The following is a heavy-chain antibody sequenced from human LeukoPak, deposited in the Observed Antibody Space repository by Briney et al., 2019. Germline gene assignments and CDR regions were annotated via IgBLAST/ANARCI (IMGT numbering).Heavy chain of an antibody. J-gene: IGHJ4*02. D-gene: IGHD2-15*01. Sequence: SETLSLTCTVSGGSISSYYWSWIRQPPGKGLEWIGYIYHSGSTNYNPSLKSRVTISVDTSKNQFSLKLSSVTAADTAVYYCARDGGYCSGGSCYLYFDYWGQGTLVTVSS. CDR3: ARDGGYCSGGSCYLYFDY. CDR2: IYHSGST. CDR1: GGSISSYY. V-gene: IGHV4-59*01.